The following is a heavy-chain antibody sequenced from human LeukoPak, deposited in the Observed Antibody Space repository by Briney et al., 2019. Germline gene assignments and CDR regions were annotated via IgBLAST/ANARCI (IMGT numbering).Heavy chain of an antibody. J-gene: IGHJ4*02. D-gene: IGHD3-22*01. CDR2: ISGSGGST. CDR1: GFTFSSYA. CDR3: AKASTMIVGYYFDY. V-gene: IGHV3-23*01. Sequence: SGGSLRLSCAASGFTFSSYAMSWVRQAPGKGMEWVSAISGSGGSTYYADSVKGRFTISRDNSKNTLYLQMNSLRAEDTAVYYCAKASTMIVGYYFDYWGQGTLVTVSS.